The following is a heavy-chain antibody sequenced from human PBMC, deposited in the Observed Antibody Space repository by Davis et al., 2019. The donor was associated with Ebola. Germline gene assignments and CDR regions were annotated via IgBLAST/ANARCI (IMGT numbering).Heavy chain of an antibody. V-gene: IGHV4-61*02. J-gene: IGHJ6*02. Sequence: PSETLSLTCTVSGGSISSGSYYWSWIRQPAGKGLEWIGPIYTSGSTNYNPSLKSRLTISVDTSKNQFSLKLSSVTAADTAVYYCARDLVGATPFWSYYYGMDVWGQGTTVTVSS. D-gene: IGHD1-26*01. CDR2: IYTSGST. CDR3: ARDLVGATPFWSYYYGMDV. CDR1: GGSISSGSYY.